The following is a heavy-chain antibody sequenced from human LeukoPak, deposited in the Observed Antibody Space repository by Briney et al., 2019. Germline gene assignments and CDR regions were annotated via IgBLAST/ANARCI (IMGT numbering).Heavy chain of an antibody. Sequence: GGSLRLSCAASGFTFRNHAMSWVRQAPGKGLEWVSGITGSGVSTYYADSVKGRFTISRDNSKNTLYLQMNSLRAEDTAVYYCARDPGPRQVTTYYYGMDVWGKGTTVTVSS. CDR1: GFTFRNHA. V-gene: IGHV3-23*01. J-gene: IGHJ6*04. CDR2: ITGSGVST. CDR3: ARDPGPRQVTTYYYGMDV. D-gene: IGHD4-17*01.